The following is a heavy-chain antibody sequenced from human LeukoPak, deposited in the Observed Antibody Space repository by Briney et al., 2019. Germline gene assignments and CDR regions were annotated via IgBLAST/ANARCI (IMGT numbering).Heavy chain of an antibody. V-gene: IGHV4-34*01. CDR2: INHSGST. CDR1: GGSFSCYY. CDR3: ATEEYQLLSRYFDY. Sequence: PSETLSLTCAVYGGSFSCYYWSWIRQPPGKGLEWIGEINHSGSTNYNPFLKSRVTISVDTSKNQFSLKLSSVTAADTAVYYCATEEYQLLSRYFDYWGQGTLVTVSS. D-gene: IGHD2-2*01. J-gene: IGHJ4*02.